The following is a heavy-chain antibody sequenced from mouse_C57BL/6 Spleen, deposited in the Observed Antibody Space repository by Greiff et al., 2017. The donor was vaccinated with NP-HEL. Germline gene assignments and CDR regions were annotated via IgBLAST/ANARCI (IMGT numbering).Heavy chain of an antibody. CDR2: IDPSDSET. V-gene: IGHV1-52*01. CDR1: GYTFTSYW. CDR3: ARWTTEVGRLGYFDV. Sequence: QVQLQQPGAELVRPGSSVKLSCKASGYTFTSYWMHWVKQRPIQGLEWIGNIDPSDSETHYNQQFKDKATLTVDKSSSTAYMQLSSLTSEDSAVYYCARWTTEVGRLGYFDVWGTGTTVTVSS. J-gene: IGHJ1*03. D-gene: IGHD1-1*02.